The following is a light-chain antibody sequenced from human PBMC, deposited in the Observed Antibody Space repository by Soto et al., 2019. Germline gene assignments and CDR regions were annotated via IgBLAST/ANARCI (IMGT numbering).Light chain of an antibody. CDR1: QSISST. Sequence: MAQSPDTLSVSPGERVTLSCRASQSISSTVVWYQQKSGQAPRLLIYGASTRAAGIPDRFSGSGSGTEFTLTISSLQSEDFAVYYCQQYNNWPPMYTFGQGTKLESK. CDR2: GAS. J-gene: IGKJ2*01. V-gene: IGKV3-15*01. CDR3: QQYNNWPPMYT.